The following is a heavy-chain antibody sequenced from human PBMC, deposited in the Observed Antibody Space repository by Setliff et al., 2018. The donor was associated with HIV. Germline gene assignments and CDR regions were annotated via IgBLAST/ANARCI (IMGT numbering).Heavy chain of an antibody. V-gene: IGHV1-69*13. CDR1: GYTFINNY. J-gene: IGHJ4*02. CDR2: IIPIFGSA. D-gene: IGHD3-10*01. CDR3: ASKGDYYTSKTLDS. Sequence: SVKVSCKAFGYTFINNYIHWVRQAPGQGLEWMGGIIPIFGSADYAQKFQGRVTISADESTSTVYLELSSLTSDDTAMYYCASKGDYYTSKTLDSWGQGTLVTVSS.